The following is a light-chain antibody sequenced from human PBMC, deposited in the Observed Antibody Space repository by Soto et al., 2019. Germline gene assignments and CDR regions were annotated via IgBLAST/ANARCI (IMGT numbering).Light chain of an antibody. CDR1: TSDVGGYSY. Sequence: QSALTQPASVSGSPGQSITISCTGTTSDVGGYSYVSWYQQHPGEAPKLMIYEVSHRPSGVSNRFSGSKSGSTASLTISGLQAEDEADYYCSSYTSTNTVLFGGGTKLTVL. CDR2: EVS. CDR3: SSYTSTNTVL. J-gene: IGLJ2*01. V-gene: IGLV2-14*01.